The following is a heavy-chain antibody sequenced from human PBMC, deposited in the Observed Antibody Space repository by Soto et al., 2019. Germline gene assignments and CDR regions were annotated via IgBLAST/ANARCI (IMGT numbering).Heavy chain of an antibody. CDR3: AREVTYGGGSFSLGL. CDR2: INLNNGGT. J-gene: IGHJ4*02. CDR1: GYFFTSYY. D-gene: IGHD3-10*01. V-gene: IGHV1-2*02. Sequence: ASVKVSCKTSGYFFTSYYIHWVRQAPGQGLEWMGWINLNNGGTNSAQKFQGRVTMTSDTSINTAYMEITSLRSDDTALYYCAREVTYGGGSFSLGLWGQGTLVTVSS.